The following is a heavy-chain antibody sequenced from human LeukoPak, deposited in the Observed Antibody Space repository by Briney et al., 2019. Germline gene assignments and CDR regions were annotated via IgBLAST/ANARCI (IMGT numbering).Heavy chain of an antibody. CDR2: ISYDGSNK. V-gene: IGHV3-30*04. D-gene: IGHD1-26*01. CDR1: GFTFSNYA. J-gene: IGHJ2*01. CDR3: ASGGRTIHWYFDL. Sequence: PGRSLRLSCAASGFTFSNYAMHWVRRAPGKGLEWVAVISYDGSNKYYADSVKGRFTISRDNSKNTLYLQMNSLRAEDTAVYYCASGGRTIHWYFDLWGRGTLVTVSS.